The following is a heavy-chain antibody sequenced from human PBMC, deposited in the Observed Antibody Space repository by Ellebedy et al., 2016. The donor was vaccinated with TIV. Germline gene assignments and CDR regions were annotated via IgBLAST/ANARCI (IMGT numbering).Heavy chain of an antibody. CDR2: INPNSGGT. CDR3: ARDGSVTTVFDY. J-gene: IGHJ4*02. CDR1: GYTFTDYY. D-gene: IGHD4-17*01. Sequence: AASVKVSCKASGYTFTDYYIHWVRQAPGQGLEWMGWINPNSGGTNYAQKFQGWVTMTRATSISKAFMERTRLTSDDTAVYYCARDGSVTTVFDYWGQGTLVTVSS. V-gene: IGHV1-2*04.